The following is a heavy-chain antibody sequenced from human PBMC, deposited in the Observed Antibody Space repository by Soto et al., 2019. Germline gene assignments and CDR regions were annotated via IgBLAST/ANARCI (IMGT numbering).Heavy chain of an antibody. V-gene: IGHV4-39*01. Sequence: PSETKCLTWRVSGCSRTTSGDFWGWIRPPPGKGLEWIGSVYYSGSTYYNPSLKSRVTISVDTSKNQFSLKLTSVTAADTAVYYCANTLRGDYYFVQHWGQGSLVTVSS. CDR2: VYYSGST. CDR1: GCSRTTSGDF. D-gene: IGHD2-21*02. CDR3: ANTLRGDYYFVQH. J-gene: IGHJ1*01.